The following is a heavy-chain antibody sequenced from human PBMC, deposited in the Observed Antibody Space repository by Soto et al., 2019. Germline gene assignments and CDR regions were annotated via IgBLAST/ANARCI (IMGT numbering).Heavy chain of an antibody. J-gene: IGHJ3*02. D-gene: IGHD1-26*01. CDR2: ISYDGSNK. CDR3: APVGGSGGAFDI. Sequence: QVQLVESGGGVVQPGRSLRLSCAASGFTFSSYGMHWVRQAPGKGLVWVAVISYDGSNKYYAVSVKGRFTISRDNAKNELYLQMNSLRSEDTAVYYCAPVGGSGGAFDIWGQGTMVTVSS. CDR1: GFTFSSYG. V-gene: IGHV3-30*03.